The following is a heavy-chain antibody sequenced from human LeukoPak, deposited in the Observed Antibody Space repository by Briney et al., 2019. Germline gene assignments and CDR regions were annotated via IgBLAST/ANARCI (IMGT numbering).Heavy chain of an antibody. D-gene: IGHD4-17*01. CDR1: GGSITSSHW. V-gene: IGHV4-4*02. CDR3: ATYLYGGDYGYYYFDY. Sequence: PSETLSLTCAVSGGSITSSHWWSWARQPPGKGLEWIGEIYHGGTTNYNPSLRSRVTMSVDKSKNQFYLKVSSVTAADTAVYYCATYLYGGDYGYYYFDYWGQGTLVTVSP. J-gene: IGHJ4*02. CDR2: IYHGGTT.